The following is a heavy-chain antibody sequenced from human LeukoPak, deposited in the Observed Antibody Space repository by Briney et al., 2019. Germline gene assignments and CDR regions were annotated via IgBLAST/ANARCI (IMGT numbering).Heavy chain of an antibody. CDR2: ISGSGGST. D-gene: IGHD5-24*01. J-gene: IGHJ4*02. Sequence: PGGSLRLSCAASGFTFSSYAMSWVRQAPGKGLEWVSAISGSGGSTYYADSVKGRFTITRDNSKNTLYLQMNSLRAEDTAVYYCAKDLEGWLQVSFDYWGQGTLVTVSS. CDR1: GFTFSSYA. V-gene: IGHV3-23*01. CDR3: AKDLEGWLQVSFDY.